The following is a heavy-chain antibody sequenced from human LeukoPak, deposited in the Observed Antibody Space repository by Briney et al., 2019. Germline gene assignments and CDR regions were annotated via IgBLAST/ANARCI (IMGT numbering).Heavy chain of an antibody. CDR3: AKDFGSGYYPPRGYAFDI. CDR2: ISWNSNNI. D-gene: IGHD3-3*01. Sequence: PGGSLSLSCAASGFTFDDYAKHWVRQAPGKGLEWVSGISWNSNNIGYADYVKGRFTISRDNAKNSLYLQMNSLRAEDMAWYYCAKDFGSGYYPPRGYAFDIWGQGTMVTVSS. J-gene: IGHJ3*02. V-gene: IGHV3-9*03. CDR1: GFTFDDYA.